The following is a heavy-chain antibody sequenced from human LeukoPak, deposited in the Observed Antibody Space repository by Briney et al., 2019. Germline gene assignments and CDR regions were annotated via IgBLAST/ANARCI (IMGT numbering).Heavy chain of an antibody. D-gene: IGHD3-22*01. CDR3: AKAPKRMIVVSIGGGNWFDP. CDR2: ITASGGNT. CDR1: GFTFSSYA. J-gene: IGHJ5*02. V-gene: IGHV3-23*01. Sequence: GGSLRLSCAASGFTFSSYAMSWVRQAPGKGLEWVPSITASGGNTYYADSVAGRFTISRDNSKNTLYVQMNSLRVEDTAVYYCAKAPKRMIVVSIGGGNWFDPWGQGTLVTVSS.